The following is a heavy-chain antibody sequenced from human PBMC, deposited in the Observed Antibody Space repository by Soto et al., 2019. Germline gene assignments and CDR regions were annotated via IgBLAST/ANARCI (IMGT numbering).Heavy chain of an antibody. CDR2: IKQDGSVR. V-gene: IGHV3-7*01. D-gene: IGHD6-13*01. CDR3: ARIGYSSSCFDY. Sequence: GGSLRLSCAASGFTFSNYWMSWVRQAPGKGLEWVANIKQDGSVRYYVDSVKGRFTISRDSAKSSLYLQMNSLRAEDTAVYYCARIGYSSSCFDYWGQGTLVTVSS. CDR1: GFTFSNYW. J-gene: IGHJ4*02.